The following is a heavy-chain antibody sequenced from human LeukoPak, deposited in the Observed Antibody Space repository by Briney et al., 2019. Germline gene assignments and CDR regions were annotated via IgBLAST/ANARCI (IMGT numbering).Heavy chain of an antibody. D-gene: IGHD1-14*01. CDR2: ISYDGSNK. CDR1: GFTFSSYA. J-gene: IGHJ6*03. CDR3: ARDRMPDYYYYYMDV. Sequence: GGSLRLSCAASGFTFSSYAMHWVRQAPGKGLEWVAVISYDGSNKYYADSVKGRFTISRDNSKNTLHLQMNSLRAEDTAVYYCARDRMPDYYYYYMDVWGKGTTVTVSS. V-gene: IGHV3-30*04.